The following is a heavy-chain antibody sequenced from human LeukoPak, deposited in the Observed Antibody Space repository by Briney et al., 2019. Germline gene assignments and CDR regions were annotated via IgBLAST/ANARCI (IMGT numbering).Heavy chain of an antibody. CDR2: IYPADSDT. J-gene: IGHJ4*02. D-gene: IGHD6-13*01. CDR3: ARLAGQQLVRD. CDR1: GYSFTNYW. Sequence: GESLKISCKGSGYSFTNYWIGWVRQMPGKGLEWMGIIYPADSDTTYSPSFQGQVTISADKSISTAYLQWSSLKASDTAMYYCARLAGQQLVRDWGQGTLVTVSS. V-gene: IGHV5-51*01.